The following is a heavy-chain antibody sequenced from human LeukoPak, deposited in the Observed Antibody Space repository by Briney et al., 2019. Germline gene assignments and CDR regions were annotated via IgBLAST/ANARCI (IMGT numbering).Heavy chain of an antibody. D-gene: IGHD2-8*01. CDR1: GGSFSGYY. CDR3: ARATKHASGLGVMVYAKPRQYYYYYYYMDV. J-gene: IGHJ6*03. Sequence: SETLSLTCAVYGGSFSGYYWSWIRQPPGKGLEWIGEINHSGSTNYNPSLKSRVTISVDTSKNQFSLKLSSVTAADTAVYYCARATKHASGLGVMVYAKPRQYYYYYYYMDVWGKGTTVTVSS. CDR2: INHSGST. V-gene: IGHV4-34*01.